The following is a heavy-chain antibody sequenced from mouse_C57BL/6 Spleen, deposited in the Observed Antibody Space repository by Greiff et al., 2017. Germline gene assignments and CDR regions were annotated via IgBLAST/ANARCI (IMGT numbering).Heavy chain of an antibody. J-gene: IGHJ2*01. CDR2: ISDGGSYT. V-gene: IGHV5-4*01. CDR1: GFTFSSYA. D-gene: IGHD2-3*01. CDR3: AMGGFDY. Sequence: EVQLQESGGGLVKPGGSLKLSCAASGFTFSSYAMSWVRQTPEKRLEWVATISDGGSYTYYPDNVKGRFTISRDNAKNNLYLQMRHLKSEDTAMYYCAMGGFDYWGQGTTLTVSS.